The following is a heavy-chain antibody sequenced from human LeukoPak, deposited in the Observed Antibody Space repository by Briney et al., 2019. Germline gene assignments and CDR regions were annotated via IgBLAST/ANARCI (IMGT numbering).Heavy chain of an antibody. D-gene: IGHD3-3*01. J-gene: IGHJ5*02. Sequence: SETLSLTCAVYGGSFSGYYWSWIRQPPGKGLEWIGEINHSASTNYNPSLKSRVTISVDTSKNQFSLKLSSVTAADTAVYYCASKYYDFWKGNWFDPWGQGILVTVPS. CDR1: GGSFSGYY. CDR3: ASKYYDFWKGNWFDP. CDR2: INHSAST. V-gene: IGHV4-34*01.